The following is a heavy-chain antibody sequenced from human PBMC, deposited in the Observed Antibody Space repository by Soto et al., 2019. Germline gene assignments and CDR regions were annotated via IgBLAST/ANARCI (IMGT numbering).Heavy chain of an antibody. Sequence: ASVKVSCKASGYTLTSYYMHWVRQAPGQGLEWMGIINPSGGSTSYAQKFQGRVTMTRDTSTSTVYMELSSLRSEDTAVYYCARDPLPQYSSSSNLADYYYYGMDVWGQGTTVTVSS. V-gene: IGHV1-46*01. J-gene: IGHJ6*02. CDR2: INPSGGST. D-gene: IGHD6-6*01. CDR1: GYTLTSYY. CDR3: ARDPLPQYSSSSNLADYYYYGMDV.